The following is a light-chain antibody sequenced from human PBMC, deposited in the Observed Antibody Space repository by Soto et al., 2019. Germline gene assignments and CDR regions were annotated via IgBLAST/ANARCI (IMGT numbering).Light chain of an antibody. Sequence: IQMTQSPSTLSASVGDRVTITCRASQSISSWLAWYQQKPGKAPKLLIYAASSLQSGVPSRFSGSGSGTEFTLTISSLQPDDFATYYCQHYKMYSPWTFGQGTKVDI. CDR1: QSISSW. J-gene: IGKJ1*01. V-gene: IGKV1-5*01. CDR3: QHYKMYSPWT. CDR2: AAS.